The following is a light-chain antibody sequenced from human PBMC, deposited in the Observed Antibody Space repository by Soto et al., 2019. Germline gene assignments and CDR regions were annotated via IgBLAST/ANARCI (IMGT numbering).Light chain of an antibody. V-gene: IGKV1D-12*01. J-gene: IGKJ4*01. Sequence: DIQMTQSPSSVSASIGDTVTITCRASQDISTLIAWYQQKPGKAPKLLIYGASTLESGVPSRFSGRGSGTDFTLTISSLQPEDFATYFCQQADSFPLTFGGGTKVEMK. CDR1: QDISTL. CDR3: QQADSFPLT. CDR2: GAS.